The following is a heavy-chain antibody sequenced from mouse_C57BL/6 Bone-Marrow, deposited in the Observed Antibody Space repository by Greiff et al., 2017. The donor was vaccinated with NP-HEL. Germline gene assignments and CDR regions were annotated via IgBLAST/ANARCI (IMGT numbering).Heavy chain of an antibody. CDR3: ARGLYYGSSSWFAC. CDR1: GYTFTDYY. Sequence: VQLQQSGPVLVKPGASVKMSCKASGYTFTDYYMNWVKQSPGKSLEWIGVINPYNGGTSYNQKFKGKATLTVDKSSSTAYMELNSLTSEDSAVYYCARGLYYGSSSWFACWGQGTLVTVAA. J-gene: IGHJ3*01. V-gene: IGHV1-19*01. D-gene: IGHD1-1*01. CDR2: INPYNGGT.